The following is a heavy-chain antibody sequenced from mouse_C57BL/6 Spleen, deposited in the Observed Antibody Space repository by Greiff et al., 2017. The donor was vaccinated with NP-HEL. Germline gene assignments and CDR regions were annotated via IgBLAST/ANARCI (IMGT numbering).Heavy chain of an antibody. D-gene: IGHD2-3*01. Sequence: QVQLQQPGAELVKPGASVKLSCKASGYTFTSYWMHWVKQRPGRGLEWIGRIDPNSGGTKYNEKFKSKATLTVDKPSSSAYMQRSSLTSEDSAVYYCAIDDGYLYYAMDYWGQGTSVTVSS. J-gene: IGHJ4*01. CDR1: GYTFTSYW. CDR3: AIDDGYLYYAMDY. V-gene: IGHV1-72*01. CDR2: IDPNSGGT.